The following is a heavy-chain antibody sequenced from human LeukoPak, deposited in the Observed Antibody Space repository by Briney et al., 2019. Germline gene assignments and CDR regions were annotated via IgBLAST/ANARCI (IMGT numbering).Heavy chain of an antibody. CDR3: ARSAVDY. Sequence: TGGSLRPSCAASGFTFSSYSMNWVHQAPGKGLEWVSSISSSSSYIYYADSVKGRFTISRDNAKNSLYLQKNSLRAEDTAVYYCARSAVDYWGQGTLVTISS. D-gene: IGHD6-19*01. J-gene: IGHJ4*02. V-gene: IGHV3-21*01. CDR1: GFTFSSYS. CDR2: ISSSSSYI.